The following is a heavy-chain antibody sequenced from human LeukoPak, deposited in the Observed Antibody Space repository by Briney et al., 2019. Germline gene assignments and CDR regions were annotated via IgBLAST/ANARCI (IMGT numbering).Heavy chain of an antibody. CDR1: GRSISSSSYD. D-gene: IGHD6-19*01. V-gene: IGHV4-39*01. Sequence: SETLSLTCTVSGRSISSSSYDWGRIRQPPGKGLEWIGRIYYSGSTYYHPSPNSQVTISVDTSKNQFSLKLSSVTAPDTAVYYCVRQPVAGYSGGWYPFDYGGQGTLVTVSS. CDR3: VRQPVAGYSGGWYPFDY. CDR2: IYYSGST. J-gene: IGHJ4*02.